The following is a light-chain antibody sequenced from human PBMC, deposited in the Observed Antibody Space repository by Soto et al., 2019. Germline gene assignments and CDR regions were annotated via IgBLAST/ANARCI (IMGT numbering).Light chain of an antibody. CDR3: QQRTNCIT. CDR2: DET. V-gene: IGKV3-11*01. Sequence: EIVLTQSPATLSLSPGEIVTLSCRASQNVSTYLAWYQQKPDQAPRILSYDETDRATGIPARCSGSGSGTDFNLNISSPELEDSAVYYCQQRTNCITFGPGTTVDIK. CDR1: QNVSTY. J-gene: IGKJ3*01.